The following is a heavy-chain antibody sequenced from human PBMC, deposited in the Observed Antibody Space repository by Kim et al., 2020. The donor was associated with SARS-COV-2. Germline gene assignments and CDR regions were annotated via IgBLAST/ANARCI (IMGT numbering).Heavy chain of an antibody. CDR2: ISSSATTI. CDR1: QFTFSSYE. Sequence: GGSLRLSCAASQFTFSSYEMNWVRQAPGKGLEWISYISSSATTIYYADSVKGRFTIPRDNAKNSLYLQMNSLRAEDTAVYYCARGGSKYCSGGNCYTYNWFDPWGQGTLVTVSS. J-gene: IGHJ5*02. CDR3: ARGGSKYCSGGNCYTYNWFDP. V-gene: IGHV3-48*03. D-gene: IGHD2-15*01.